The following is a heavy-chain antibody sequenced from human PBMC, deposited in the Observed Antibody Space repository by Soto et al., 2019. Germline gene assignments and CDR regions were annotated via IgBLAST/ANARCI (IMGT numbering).Heavy chain of an antibody. Sequence: GESLKISCKGSGYSFTSYWLSWVRQMPGKGLEWMGRIDPSDSYTNYSPSFQGHVTISADKSISTAYLQWSSLKASDTAMYYWARQDYGSGPVPLDVWGQGTTVTVSS. CDR1: GYSFTSYW. V-gene: IGHV5-10-1*01. CDR3: ARQDYGSGPVPLDV. D-gene: IGHD3-10*01. CDR2: IDPSDSYT. J-gene: IGHJ6*02.